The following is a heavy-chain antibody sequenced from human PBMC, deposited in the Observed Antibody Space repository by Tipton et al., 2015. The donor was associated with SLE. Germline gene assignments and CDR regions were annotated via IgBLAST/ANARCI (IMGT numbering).Heavy chain of an antibody. CDR1: GGTFSSYG. CDR3: AKAGEQRAFDI. J-gene: IGHJ3*02. V-gene: IGHV3-23*01. Sequence: SGAEVKKPGSSVKVSCKASGGTFSSYGMSWVRQAPGKGLEWVSAISGSGGSTYYADSVKGRFTISRDNSKNTLYLQMNSLRAEDTAVYYCAKAGEQRAFDIWGQGTMVTVSS. D-gene: IGHD6-25*01. CDR2: ISGSGGST.